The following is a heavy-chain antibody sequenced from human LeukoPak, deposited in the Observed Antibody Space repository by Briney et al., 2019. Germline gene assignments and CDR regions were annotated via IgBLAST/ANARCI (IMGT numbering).Heavy chain of an antibody. J-gene: IGHJ5*02. CDR1: GFIFSNYA. CDR3: AKDLSYGEVNWFDP. CDR2: ISGSGGST. D-gene: IGHD3-10*01. V-gene: IGHV3-23*01. Sequence: GGSLRLSCAASGFIFSNYAMSWVRQAPGKGPEWVSAISGSGGSTYYADSVKGRFTISRDNSKNTLYLQMNSLRAEDTAVYYCAKDLSYGEVNWFDPWGQGTLVTVSS.